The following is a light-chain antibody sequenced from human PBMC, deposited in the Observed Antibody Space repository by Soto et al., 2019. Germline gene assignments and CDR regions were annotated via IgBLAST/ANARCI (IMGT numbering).Light chain of an antibody. J-gene: IGLJ2*01. Sequence: QSVLTQPASVSGSPGQSITISCTGASSDVGGYDYVSWYQQHPGKAPKLMIYDVTNRPPGVSNRLSGSKSGNTASLTISGLQAEDEADYYCSSYSSSTTLVFGGGTKVTVL. CDR3: SSYSSSTTLV. CDR2: DVT. V-gene: IGLV2-14*03. CDR1: SSDVGGYDY.